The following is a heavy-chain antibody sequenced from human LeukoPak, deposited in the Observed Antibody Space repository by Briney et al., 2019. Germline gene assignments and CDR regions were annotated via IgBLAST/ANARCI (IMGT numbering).Heavy chain of an antibody. Sequence: GGSLRLSCAVSGITVSNYGMSRVPQAPGKGLEWVAGISGSGGSTNYADSAKGRFTISRDNPKNTLYLQMNSLRAEDTAVYFCAKRGAVIRVILVGFHKEAYYFDSWGQGALVTVSS. V-gene: IGHV3-23*01. CDR3: AKRGAVIRVILVGFHKEAYYFDS. J-gene: IGHJ4*02. D-gene: IGHD3-22*01. CDR1: GITVSNYG. CDR2: ISGSGGST.